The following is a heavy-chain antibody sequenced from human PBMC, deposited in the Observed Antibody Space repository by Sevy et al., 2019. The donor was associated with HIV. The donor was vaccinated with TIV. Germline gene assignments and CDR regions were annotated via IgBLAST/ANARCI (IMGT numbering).Heavy chain of an antibody. CDR2: IGTAGDT. Sequence: GGSLRLSCAASGFTFSTYDMHWVRQATGKGLEWVSAIGTAGDTYYPGSVKGRFTISRENAKNSLYLQMNTLRAGDTAVYYCARGAMNGGHFDYWGQGTLVTVSS. J-gene: IGHJ4*02. V-gene: IGHV3-13*01. CDR1: GFTFSTYD. CDR3: ARGAMNGGHFDY. D-gene: IGHD2-8*01.